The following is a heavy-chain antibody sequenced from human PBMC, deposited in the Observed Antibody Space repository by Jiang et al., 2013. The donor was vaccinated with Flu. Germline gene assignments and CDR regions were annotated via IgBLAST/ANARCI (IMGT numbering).Heavy chain of an antibody. CDR3: ARTYSNFPFDY. V-gene: IGHV3-30*04. D-gene: IGHD4-11*01. CDR2: ISYDGSNK. CDR1: GFTFSSYT. Sequence: QLLESGGGVVQPGRSLRLSCAASGFTFSSYTMHWVRQAPGKGLEWVAVISYDGSNKYYADSVKGRFTISRDDSNNTLYLQMNSLRAEDTAIYYCARTYSNFPFDYWGQGALVTVSS. J-gene: IGHJ4*02.